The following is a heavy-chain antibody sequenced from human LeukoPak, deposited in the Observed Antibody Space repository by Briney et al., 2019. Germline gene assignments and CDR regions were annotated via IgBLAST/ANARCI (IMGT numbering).Heavy chain of an antibody. J-gene: IGHJ4*02. CDR1: GGPIRSYY. V-gene: IGHV4-59*01. CDR3: ARGPLYYFDY. Sequence: SETLSLTCTVFGGPIRSYYWSWIRQPPGKGLEWIGYIYYSGSTNYNPSLKSRVTISVDTSKNQFSLKLSSVTAADTAVYYCARGPLYYFDYWGQGTLVTVSS. CDR2: IYYSGST.